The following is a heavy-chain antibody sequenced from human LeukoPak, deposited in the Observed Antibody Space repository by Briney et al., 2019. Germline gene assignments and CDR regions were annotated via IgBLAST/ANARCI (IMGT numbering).Heavy chain of an antibody. CDR1: GFTVSSSY. CDR3: ARDSSPFWDFWSGYYGYYYYGMDV. V-gene: IGHV3-64*01. CDR2: ISSNGGST. J-gene: IGHJ6*02. Sequence: GGSLRLSCAASGFTVSSSYMSWVRQAPGKGLEYVSAISSNGGSTYYANSVKGRFTISRDNSKNTLYLQMGSLRAEDMAVYYCARDSSPFWDFWSGYYGYYYYGMDVWGQGTTVTVSS. D-gene: IGHD3-3*01.